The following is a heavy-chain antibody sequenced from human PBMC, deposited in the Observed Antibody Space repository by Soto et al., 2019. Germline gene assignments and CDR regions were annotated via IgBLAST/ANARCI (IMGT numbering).Heavy chain of an antibody. J-gene: IGHJ5*02. D-gene: IGHD3-10*01. CDR1: GFTFSRYG. CDR2: IWYDGSHK. CDR3: ARDRRDDRGNWFDP. Sequence: QVQLVESGGGVAQPGTSLRLSCAASGFTFSRYGMHWVRQAPGKGLEWLAMIWYDGSHKNYGDSVKGRFTISRDNPKNTLFLLMDSLRVEDTALYYCARDRRDDRGNWFDPWGQGIMVTVSS. V-gene: IGHV3-33*01.